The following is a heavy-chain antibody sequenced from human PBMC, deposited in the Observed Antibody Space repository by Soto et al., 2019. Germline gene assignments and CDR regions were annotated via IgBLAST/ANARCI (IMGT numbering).Heavy chain of an antibody. J-gene: IGHJ4*02. V-gene: IGHV3-74*01. D-gene: IGHD6-19*01. CDR2: INGDGSST. CDR3: ARGSSGCYIDF. Sequence: EVQLVESGGGLVQPGGSLRLSCAASGFTFSNSWMHWVRQAPGKGLVWVSRINGDGSSTGYADSVKGRFAMSRDNAKNTLYLQMTSLSAEDTAVYYCARGSSGCYIDFWGQGTLVTVSS. CDR1: GFTFSNSW.